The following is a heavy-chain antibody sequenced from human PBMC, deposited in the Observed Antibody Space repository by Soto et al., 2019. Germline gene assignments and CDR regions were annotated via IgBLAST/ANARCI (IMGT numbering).Heavy chain of an antibody. J-gene: IGHJ4*02. CDR3: ARALRTKKDIVVVPAAIRIDY. D-gene: IGHD2-2*01. CDR1: GYTFTSYG. Sequence: ASVKVSCKASGYTFTSYGISWVRQAPGQGLEWMGWISAYNGNTNYAQKLQGRVTMTTDTSTSTAYMELRSLRSDDTVVYYCARALRTKKDIVVVPAAIRIDYWGQGTLVTVSS. V-gene: IGHV1-18*04. CDR2: ISAYNGNT.